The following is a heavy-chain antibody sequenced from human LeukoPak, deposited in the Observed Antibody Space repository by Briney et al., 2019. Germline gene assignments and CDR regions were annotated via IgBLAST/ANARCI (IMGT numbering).Heavy chain of an antibody. CDR3: ASGGMGARKYYSDPFHY. CDR1: GFNLRNYV. D-gene: IGHD3-16*01. Sequence: PGGSLRLSCAASGFNLRNYVMNWVRQAPGKGLEWVSALTSGSGTYYADSVRGRFTISRDSSKNTVSLQMNSLRADDTALYYCASGGMGARKYYSDPFHYWGQGTLVTVSS. CDR2: LTSGSGT. J-gene: IGHJ4*02. V-gene: IGHV3-23*01.